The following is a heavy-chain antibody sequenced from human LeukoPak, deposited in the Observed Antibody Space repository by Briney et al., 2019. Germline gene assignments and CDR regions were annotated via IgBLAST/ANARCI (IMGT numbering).Heavy chain of an antibody. CDR1: GGTFSTYA. CDR2: IIPILGIA. D-gene: IGHD3-16*01. J-gene: IGHJ4*02. CDR3: ARDPSGRYVPYFDY. Sequence: GASVTVSCKASGGTFSTYAISWVRQAPGQGLEWMGRIIPILGIANYAQSFQGRVTMTRDTSTSTVYMEMSRLRSDDTAVYYCARDPSGRYVPYFDYWGQGTLVTVSS. V-gene: IGHV1-69*04.